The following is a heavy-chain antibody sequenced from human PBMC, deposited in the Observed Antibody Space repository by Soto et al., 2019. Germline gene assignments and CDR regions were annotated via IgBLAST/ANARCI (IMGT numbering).Heavy chain of an antibody. J-gene: IGHJ4*02. CDR1: GYTFTSYA. CDR3: ARAPLAFGVVIGYFDY. Sequence: ASVKVSCKASGYTFTSYAMHWVRQAPGQRLEWMGWINAGNGNTKYSQKFQGRVTITRDTSARTAYMELSSLRSEDTAVYYCARAPLAFGVVIGYFDYWGQGTLVTVSS. CDR2: INAGNGNT. V-gene: IGHV1-3*01. D-gene: IGHD3-3*01.